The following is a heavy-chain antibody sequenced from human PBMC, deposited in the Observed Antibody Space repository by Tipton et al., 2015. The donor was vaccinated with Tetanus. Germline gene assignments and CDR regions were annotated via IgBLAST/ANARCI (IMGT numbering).Heavy chain of an antibody. CDR2: ISANSGVT. CDR3: ARDYNGSGIYYFDY. Sequence: QLVQSGGEVKKPGASVKVSCKASGYTFSTYAIAWVRQAPGQGLEWLGWISANSGVTNYAQNLQDRVTMTLDTSTTTAYMELRSLRPDDTAVYYCARDYNGSGIYYFDYWGQGTLVTVSS. D-gene: IGHD3-10*01. CDR1: GYTFSTYA. J-gene: IGHJ4*02. V-gene: IGHV1-18*01.